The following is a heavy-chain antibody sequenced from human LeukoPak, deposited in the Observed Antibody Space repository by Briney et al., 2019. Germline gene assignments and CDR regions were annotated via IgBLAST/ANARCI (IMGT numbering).Heavy chain of an antibody. J-gene: IGHJ3*02. Sequence: GASVKVSCKAFGYTFTGYYIHWVRQAPGQGLEWMGWLIPNSGVTRYSQNFQARLTMTRDTSLSSAYMELTNLTSNDTAVYYCARALMAVVTQSPEPDAFDIRGQGTAVTVS. D-gene: IGHD2-21*02. CDR2: LIPNSGVT. CDR3: ARALMAVVTQSPEPDAFDI. CDR1: GYTFTGYY. V-gene: IGHV1-2*02.